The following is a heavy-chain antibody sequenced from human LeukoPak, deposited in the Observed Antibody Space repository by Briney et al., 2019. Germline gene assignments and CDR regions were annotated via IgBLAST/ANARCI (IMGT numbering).Heavy chain of an antibody. CDR1: GGSISNYC. V-gene: IGHV4-4*07. J-gene: IGHJ4*02. Sequence: PSETLSLTCTVSGGSISNYCWSCIRQPAGKGLEWIGRICNSGSTNYNPYLKSRVTMSVDTSKNQFSLKLTSVTAADTAVYYCAEGGQWLRVWGQGTLVTVSS. D-gene: IGHD6-19*01. CDR3: AEGGQWLRV. CDR2: ICNSGST.